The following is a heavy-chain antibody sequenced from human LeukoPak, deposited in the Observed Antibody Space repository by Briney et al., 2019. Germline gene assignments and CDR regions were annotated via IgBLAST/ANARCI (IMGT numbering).Heavy chain of an antibody. CDR3: ARLTRLSTSPDRYYLDY. V-gene: IGHV4-39*07. CDR1: GGSISSGSYY. J-gene: IGHJ4*02. Sequence: PSETLSLTCTVSGGSISSGSYYWGWIRQPPGKGLEWIGSVYYSGSTYYKPSLKSRASTSVDTSKDQFSLKLSSVTAADTAVYYCARLTRLSTSPDRYYLDYWGQGTLVTVSS. CDR2: VYYSGST. D-gene: IGHD6-6*01.